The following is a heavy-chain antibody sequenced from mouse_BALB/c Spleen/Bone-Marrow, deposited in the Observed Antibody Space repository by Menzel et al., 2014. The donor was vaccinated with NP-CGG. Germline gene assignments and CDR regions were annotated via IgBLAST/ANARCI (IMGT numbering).Heavy chain of an antibody. CDR1: GYTFSDYT. CDR2: VNPNIGGT. J-gene: IGHJ2*01. CDR3: ARGRWYY. D-gene: IGHD2-3*01. Sequence: EVQRVESGPELVKPGASVKISCKTSGYTFSDYTLHWVKQSHGKSLEWIGGVNPNIGGTSYNQKFKGKASSTVNKSSTTAYMELRSLTSDDSAVYYCARGRWYYWGQGTTLTVSS. V-gene: IGHV1-22*01.